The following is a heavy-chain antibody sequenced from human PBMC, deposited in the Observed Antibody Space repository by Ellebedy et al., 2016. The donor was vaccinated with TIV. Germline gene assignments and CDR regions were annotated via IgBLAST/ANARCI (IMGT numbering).Heavy chain of an antibody. D-gene: IGHD6-19*01. J-gene: IGHJ4*02. V-gene: IGHV3-48*03. CDR1: GFTFRSYE. Sequence: GGSLRLSCAASGFTFRSYEMNWVRQAPGKGLEWVSYISSSGSTIYYADSVKGRFTISRDNAKNSLYLQMNSLRAEDTAVYYCARVGRRQWDHWGQGTLVTVSS. CDR2: ISSSGSTI. CDR3: ARVGRRQWDH.